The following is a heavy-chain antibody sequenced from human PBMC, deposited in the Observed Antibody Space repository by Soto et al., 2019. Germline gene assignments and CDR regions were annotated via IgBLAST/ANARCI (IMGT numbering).Heavy chain of an antibody. CDR1: GGTFSSYA. Sequence: QVQLVQSGAEVKKPGSSVKVSCKASGGTFSSYAISWVRQAPGQGLEWMGGIIPIFGTANYAQKFQGRVRITADESTSTGYMELSSLRSEDTAVYYCARRYCSGGSCYSAFDIWGQGTMVTVSS. J-gene: IGHJ3*02. V-gene: IGHV1-69*01. CDR2: IIPIFGTA. D-gene: IGHD2-15*01. CDR3: ARRYCSGGSCYSAFDI.